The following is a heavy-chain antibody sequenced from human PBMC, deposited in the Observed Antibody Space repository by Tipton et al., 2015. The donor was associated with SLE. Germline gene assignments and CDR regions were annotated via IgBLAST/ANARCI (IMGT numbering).Heavy chain of an antibody. V-gene: IGHV4-4*09. CDR2: IYTSGST. J-gene: IGHJ3*02. CDR1: GGSISSYY. CDR3: ARATLAAAGTGDAFDI. D-gene: IGHD6-13*01. Sequence: TLSLTCTVSGGSISSYYWSWIRQPAGKGLEWIGYIYTSGSTNYNPSLKSRVTISVDTSKNQFSLKLSSVTAADTAVYYCARATLAAAGTGDAFDIWGQGTMVTVPS.